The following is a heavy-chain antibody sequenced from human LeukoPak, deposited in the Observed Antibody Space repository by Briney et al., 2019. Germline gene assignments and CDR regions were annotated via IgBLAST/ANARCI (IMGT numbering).Heavy chain of an antibody. D-gene: IGHD3-10*01. Sequence: GGSLRPSCDVSGFTFSSYWMHWVRQAPGKGLVWVSGIGGDGTRTTYADSVKGRFTIARDNAKNSLYLQMNSLRAEDTAVYYCARDQEFYWGQGTLVTVSS. CDR3: ARDQEFY. J-gene: IGHJ4*02. CDR2: IGGDGTRT. CDR1: GFTFSSYW. V-gene: IGHV3-74*03.